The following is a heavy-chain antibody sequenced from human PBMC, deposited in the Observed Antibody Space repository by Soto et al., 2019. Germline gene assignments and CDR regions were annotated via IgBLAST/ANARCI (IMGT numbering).Heavy chain of an antibody. CDR1: GFTFDDYA. J-gene: IGHJ2*01. D-gene: IGHD5-12*01. CDR3: AKEGDGYNSWYFDL. V-gene: IGHV3-9*01. CDR2: ISWNSGSI. Sequence: GGSLRLSCAASGFTFDDYAMHWVRQAPGKGLEWVSGISWNSGSIGYADSVKGRFTISRDNAKNSLYLQMNSLRAEDTALYYCAKEGDGYNSWYFDLWGRGTLVTVSS.